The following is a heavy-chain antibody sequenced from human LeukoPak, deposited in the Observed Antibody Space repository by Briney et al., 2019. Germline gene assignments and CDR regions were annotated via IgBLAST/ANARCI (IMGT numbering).Heavy chain of an antibody. D-gene: IGHD6-13*01. Sequence: VASVKVSCKASGYTFTSYDINWVRQATGQGLEWMGWMNPNSGNTGYAQKFQGRVTMTRNTSISTAYMELSSLRSEDTAVYYCARGASYSSSWYHAFDIWSQGTMVTVSS. V-gene: IGHV1-8*01. CDR3: ARGASYSSSWYHAFDI. CDR2: MNPNSGNT. J-gene: IGHJ3*02. CDR1: GYTFTSYD.